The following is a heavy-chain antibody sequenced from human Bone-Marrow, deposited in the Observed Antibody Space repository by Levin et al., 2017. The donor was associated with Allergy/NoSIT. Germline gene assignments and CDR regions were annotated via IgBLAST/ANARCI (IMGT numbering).Heavy chain of an antibody. CDR3: AKAFRYCSGGSCYLSYFDY. CDR1: GFTFSSYA. CDR2: ISGSGGST. V-gene: IGHV3-23*01. D-gene: IGHD2-15*01. Sequence: PGGSLRLSCAASGFTFSSYAMSWVRQAPGKGLEWVSAISGSGGSTYYADSVKGRFTISRDNSKNTLDLQMNSLRAEDTAVYYCAKAFRYCSGGSCYLSYFDYWGQGTLVTVSS. J-gene: IGHJ4*02.